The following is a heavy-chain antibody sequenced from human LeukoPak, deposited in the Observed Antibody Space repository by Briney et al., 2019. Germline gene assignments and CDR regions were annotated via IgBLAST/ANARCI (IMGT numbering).Heavy chain of an antibody. CDR2: ISSSSSYI. V-gene: IGHV3-21*01. CDR1: GFTFSSYS. Sequence: GGSLRLSCAASGFTFSSYSMNWVRQAPGKGLEWISSISSSSSYIYYADSVKGRFTISRDNAKNSLYLQMNSLRAEDTAVYYCARPRNSSSWYRGWFDPWGQGTLVTVSS. D-gene: IGHD6-13*01. CDR3: ARPRNSSSWYRGWFDP. J-gene: IGHJ5*02.